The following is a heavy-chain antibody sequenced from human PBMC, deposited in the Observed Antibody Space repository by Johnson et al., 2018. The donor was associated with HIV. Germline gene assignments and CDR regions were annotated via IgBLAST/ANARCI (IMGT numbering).Heavy chain of an antibody. D-gene: IGHD2-21*01. J-gene: IGHJ3*02. Sequence: VQLVESGGGVVQPGRSLRLSCAASGFSFDDYAMHWVRQVPGKGLEWVAGLTWNSGRKGYADSVKGRFTISRDNAKNSLYLQMNSLKPEDTALYYCTKGSVVGTPHDAFDIWGQGTMVTVSS. CDR3: TKGSVVGTPHDAFDI. CDR1: GFSFDDYA. V-gene: IGHV3-9*01. CDR2: LTWNSGRK.